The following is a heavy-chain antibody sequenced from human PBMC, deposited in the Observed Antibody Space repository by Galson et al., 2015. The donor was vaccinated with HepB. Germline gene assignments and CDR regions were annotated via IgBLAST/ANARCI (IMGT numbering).Heavy chain of an antibody. CDR3: ARVSTGSYGVPDY. D-gene: IGHD1-26*01. J-gene: IGHJ4*02. Sequence: PALVKPTQTLTLTCTFSGFSLNTNGMSVTWIRQPPGRALEWLARIDWDEDKYYRTSLKTRLTLSAVSSKNQVVLTMTSMDPMDSGTYYCARVSTGSYGVPDYWGQGALVTVST. CDR1: GFSLNTNGMS. CDR2: IDWDEDK. V-gene: IGHV2-70*11.